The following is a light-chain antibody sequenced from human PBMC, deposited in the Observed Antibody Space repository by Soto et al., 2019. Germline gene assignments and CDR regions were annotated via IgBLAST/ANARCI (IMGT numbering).Light chain of an antibody. V-gene: IGKV1-8*01. CDR1: QGISSY. J-gene: IGKJ1*01. CDR3: QQDYNYPRT. Sequence: AIRMTQSPSSLSASTGDRVTITCRASQGISSYLAWYQQKPGKAPKLLIYAASTLQSGVPSRFSGSGSGTDFTLTISCLQSEDFATYYCQQDYNYPRTFGQGTKVDIK. CDR2: AAS.